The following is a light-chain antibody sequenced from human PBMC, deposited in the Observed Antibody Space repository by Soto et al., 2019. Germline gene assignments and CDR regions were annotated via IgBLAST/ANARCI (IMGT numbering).Light chain of an antibody. Sequence: DIQMTQSPSTLSASVGDRVTITCRASQSMNDWLAWYQQKPGKAPKVLIYDASSLQSGVPSRFSGSGSGTEFTLTIDSLQPDDVATYYCLRYNAFSQTFGQGTKGEI. CDR2: DAS. CDR3: LRYNAFSQT. CDR1: QSMNDW. V-gene: IGKV1-5*01. J-gene: IGKJ1*01.